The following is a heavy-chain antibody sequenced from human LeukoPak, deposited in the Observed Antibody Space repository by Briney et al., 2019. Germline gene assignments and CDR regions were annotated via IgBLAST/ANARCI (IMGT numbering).Heavy chain of an antibody. D-gene: IGHD4-11*01. V-gene: IGHV3-66*01. Sequence: GGSLRLSCAASGFTVSSYYMTWVRQAPGKGLEWVSVIYSGGNTYYADSVKGRVAISRDNSKNTVFLQVNRVRAEDTAVYYCARSYGNHLFGMDVWGQGTTVTVSS. CDR2: IYSGGNT. CDR1: GFTVSSYY. CDR3: ARSYGNHLFGMDV. J-gene: IGHJ6*02.